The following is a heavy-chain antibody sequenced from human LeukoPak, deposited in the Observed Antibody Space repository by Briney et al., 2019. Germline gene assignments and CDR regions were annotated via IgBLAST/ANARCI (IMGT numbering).Heavy chain of an antibody. CDR2: IRSDGSDT. J-gene: IGHJ6*04. CDR3: AELGITMIGGV. CDR1: GFTFSDTW. Sequence: GGSLRLSCAASGFTFSDTWMHWVRQAPGEGLVWVSRIRSDGSDTRYAESVKGRFTISRDNAKNSLYLQMNSLRAEDTAVYYCAELGITMIGGVWGKGTTVTISS. D-gene: IGHD3-10*02. V-gene: IGHV3-74*01.